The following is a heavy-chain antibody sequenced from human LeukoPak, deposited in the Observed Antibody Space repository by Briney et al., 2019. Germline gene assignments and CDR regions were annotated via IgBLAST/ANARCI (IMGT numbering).Heavy chain of an antibody. J-gene: IGHJ1*01. D-gene: IGHD5-18*01. CDR3: ARDFTRNSYAVAEFFHP. CDR1: GGSISSYY. Sequence: PSETLSLTCSVSGGSISSYYWSWIRQSAGKGLEWIGRIYANGGTNYNPSLRSRVSMSVDTSKNQFSLKLTSVTAADTAIYYCARDFTRNSYAVAEFFHPWGQGTLVSVSS. V-gene: IGHV4-4*07. CDR2: IYANGGT.